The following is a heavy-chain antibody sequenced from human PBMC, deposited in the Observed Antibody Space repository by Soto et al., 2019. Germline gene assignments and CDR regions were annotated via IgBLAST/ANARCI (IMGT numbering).Heavy chain of an antibody. CDR1: GGSISSSNW. D-gene: IGHD5-18*01. J-gene: IGHJ5*02. CDR3: AVDTDMARSPWCDP. CDR2: IYHSGRT. Sequence: QVQLQESGPGLVKPSGTLSLTCAVSGGSISSSNWWSWVRQPPRKGLEWIGEIYHSGRTNYHPSPKIRVTISVDTSTNQFSRKLSSVTAADTAVYYCAVDTDMARSPWCDPWGQGTMVAVSS. V-gene: IGHV4-4*02.